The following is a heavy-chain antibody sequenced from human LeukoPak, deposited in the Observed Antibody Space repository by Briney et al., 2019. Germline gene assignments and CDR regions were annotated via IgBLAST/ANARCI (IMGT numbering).Heavy chain of an antibody. V-gene: IGHV3-11*04. CDR3: ARDQYCSSTSCYKTHYYYYYMDV. J-gene: IGHJ6*03. CDR1: GFTFSDYY. Sequence: PGGSLRLSCAASGFTFSDYYMSWIRQAPGKGLEWVSYISSSGSTIYYAGSVKGRFTISRDNAKNSLYLQMNSLRAEDTAVYYCARDQYCSSTSCYKTHYYYYYMDVWGKGTTVTVSS. D-gene: IGHD2-2*01. CDR2: ISSSGSTI.